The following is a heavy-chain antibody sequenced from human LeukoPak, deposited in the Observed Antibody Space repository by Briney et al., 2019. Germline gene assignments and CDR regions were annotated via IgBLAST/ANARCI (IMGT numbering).Heavy chain of an antibody. CDR3: ARDSHSMRYGMDV. J-gene: IGHJ6*02. Sequence: PGGSLRLSCAASGFTFSSNYMSWVRQAPGKGLERVSVIYNGGSTYYADSVKGRFTISRDNSKNTLYLQMNSLRAEDTAVYYCARDSHSMRYGMDVWGQGTTVTVSS. CDR1: GFTFSSNY. D-gene: IGHD2/OR15-2a*01. CDR2: IYNGGST. V-gene: IGHV3-66*02.